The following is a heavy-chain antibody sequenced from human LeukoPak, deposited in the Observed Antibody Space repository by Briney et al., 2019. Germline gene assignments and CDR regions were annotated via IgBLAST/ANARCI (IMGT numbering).Heavy chain of an antibody. CDR2: ISGSGGST. Sequence: GGSLRLSCAASGFTFSSYAMSWVRQAPGKGLEWVSAISGSGGSTYYADSVKGRFTISRDSSKNTLYLQMNSLRAEDTAVYYCAKGDGYNICFDYWGQGTLVTVSS. CDR1: GFTFSSYA. CDR3: AKGDGYNICFDY. J-gene: IGHJ4*02. V-gene: IGHV3-23*01. D-gene: IGHD5-24*01.